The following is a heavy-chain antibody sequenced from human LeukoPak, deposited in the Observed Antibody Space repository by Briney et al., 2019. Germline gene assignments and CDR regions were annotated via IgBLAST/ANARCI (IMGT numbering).Heavy chain of an antibody. J-gene: IGHJ5*02. CDR1: GFTFSSYW. CDR3: ARFLHSTSIAAAGTTIP. CDR2: IKQDGSEK. Sequence: GGFLRLSCAASGFTFSSYWMSWVRQAPGKGLEWVANIKQDGSEKYYVDSVKGRFTISRDNAKNSLYLQMNSLRAEDTAVYYCARFLHSTSIAAAGTTIPWGQGTLVTVSS. V-gene: IGHV3-7*01. D-gene: IGHD6-13*01.